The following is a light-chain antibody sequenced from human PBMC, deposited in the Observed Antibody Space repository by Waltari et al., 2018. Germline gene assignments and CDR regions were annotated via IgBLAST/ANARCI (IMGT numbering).Light chain of an antibody. Sequence: VLTQSPGSLSLYPGENVTLSCRTSQNIHSFLAWFQQKPGQAPRLLIFAASTRATGVPPRFSGSGSGTDFTLTISSLAPEDFATYYCQQRHAWPITFGGGTKLEIK. CDR3: QQRHAWPIT. J-gene: IGKJ4*01. V-gene: IGKV3-11*01. CDR1: QNIHSF. CDR2: AAS.